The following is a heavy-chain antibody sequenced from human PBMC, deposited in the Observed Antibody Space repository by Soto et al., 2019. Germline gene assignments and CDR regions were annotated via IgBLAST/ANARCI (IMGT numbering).Heavy chain of an antibody. J-gene: IGHJ5*02. CDR3: ARVVVAADNWFDP. D-gene: IGHD2-15*01. Sequence: PSETLSLTWTVSGGSISSYYWIWIRQPPGKGLEWIGYIYYSGSTNYNPSLKSRVTISVDTSKNQFSLKLSSVTAADTAVYYCARVVVAADNWFDPWGQGTLVTVSS. CDR1: GGSISSYY. V-gene: IGHV4-59*01. CDR2: IYYSGST.